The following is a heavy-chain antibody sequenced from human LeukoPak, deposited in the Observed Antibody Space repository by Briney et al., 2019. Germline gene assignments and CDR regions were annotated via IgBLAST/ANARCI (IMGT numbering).Heavy chain of an antibody. J-gene: IGHJ4*02. Sequence: PGGSLRLSCAASGFTFSRYGTHWVRQAPGKGLEWVAVIWYDGSNKYYADSVKGRFTISRDNSKNMLYLQMNSLSAEDTAVYCCERAYDILTGPEYWGQGTLVTVSS. CDR1: GFTFSRYG. V-gene: IGHV3-33*01. CDR3: ERAYDILTGPEY. D-gene: IGHD3-9*01. CDR2: IWYDGSNK.